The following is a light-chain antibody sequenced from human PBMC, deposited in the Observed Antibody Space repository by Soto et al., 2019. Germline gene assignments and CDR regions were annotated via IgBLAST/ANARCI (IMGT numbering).Light chain of an antibody. Sequence: DIQMTQSPYTLSASVGDRVTITCRASQGISTWLAWYQQKPGTAPKLLIYDASSLESGVPSRFSGSGSGTEFTLNISGLQPDDYATYYCQQYSSYSRPFGQGTKVDIK. CDR1: QGISTW. J-gene: IGKJ1*01. V-gene: IGKV1-5*01. CDR2: DAS. CDR3: QQYSSYSRP.